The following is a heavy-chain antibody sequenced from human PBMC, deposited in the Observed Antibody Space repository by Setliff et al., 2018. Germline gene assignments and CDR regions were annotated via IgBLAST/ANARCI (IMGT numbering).Heavy chain of an antibody. J-gene: IGHJ4*01. CDR2: IRYDGSYE. V-gene: IGHV3-30*02. CDR1: ESTFSSFD. CDR3: AKASLAYSFGYYFDS. Sequence: PGGSLRLSCTASESTFSSFDMHWVRQATGKGLEWVGFIRYDGSYEDYADSVQGRFTISRDNTKNTLFLHMNNLRPEDPALYYCAKASLAYSFGYYFDSWGQGALVTVSS. D-gene: IGHD5-18*01.